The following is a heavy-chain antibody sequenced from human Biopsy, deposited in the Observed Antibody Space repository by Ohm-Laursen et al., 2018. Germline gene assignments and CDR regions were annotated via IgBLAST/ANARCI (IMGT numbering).Heavy chain of an antibody. J-gene: IGHJ4*02. V-gene: IGHV3-53*01. CDR2: ISGSSTS. D-gene: IGHD2-2*02. Sequence: LSLTCDVSGGDINNYYWSWIRQPAGKGLEWVSVISGSSTSYYADSVKGRFTISRDNSKNTLYLQMNSLRADDTAVYYCVKGGYCTSISCYMDVDYWGQGTLVAVSS. CDR3: VKGGYCTSISCYMDVDY. CDR1: GGDINNYY.